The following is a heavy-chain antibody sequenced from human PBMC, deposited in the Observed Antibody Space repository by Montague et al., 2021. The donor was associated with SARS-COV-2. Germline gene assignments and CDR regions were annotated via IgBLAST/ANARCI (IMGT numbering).Heavy chain of an antibody. CDR1: GGSFSTYS. CDR3: ARLRDGVVPSPILGVGPYYSYYYLDV. Sequence: SETLSLTCAVHGGSFSTYSWNWIRQPPGKGLEWIGEIHHGGSTNYNPSLKSRVTISADTSKNQFSLKLTSVAAADTAVYYCARLRDGVVPSPILGVGPYYSYYYLDVWGRGTMVTVSS. V-gene: IGHV4-34*01. D-gene: IGHD2-15*01. J-gene: IGHJ6*03. CDR2: IHHGGST.